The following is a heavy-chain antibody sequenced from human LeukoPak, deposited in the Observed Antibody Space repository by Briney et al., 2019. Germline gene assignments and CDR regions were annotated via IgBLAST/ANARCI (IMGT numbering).Heavy chain of an antibody. J-gene: IGHJ3*02. D-gene: IGHD2-2*01. CDR1: GYSISSGYY. CDR3: ARRSCSSTSCYPLDAFDI. CDR2: IYHSGST. V-gene: IGHV4-38-2*01. Sequence: SETLSLTCAVSGYSISSGYYWGWLRQPPGTGLEWIGSIYHSGSTYYNPSLKSRVTISVDMSKNQFSLKLSSVTAADTAVYYCARRSCSSTSCYPLDAFDIWGQGTMVTVSS.